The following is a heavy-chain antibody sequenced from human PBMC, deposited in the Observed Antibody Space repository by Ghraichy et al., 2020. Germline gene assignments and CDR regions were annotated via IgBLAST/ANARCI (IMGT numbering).Heavy chain of an antibody. Sequence: GESLNISCAASGFTFSSYAMSWVRQAPGKGLEWVSAISGSGGSTYYADSVKGRFTISRDNSKNTLYLQMNSLRAEDTAVYYCAKPGHSGYDLDIDYWGQGTLVTVSS. J-gene: IGHJ4*02. CDR1: GFTFSSYA. D-gene: IGHD5-12*01. V-gene: IGHV3-23*01. CDR3: AKPGHSGYDLDIDY. CDR2: ISGSGGST.